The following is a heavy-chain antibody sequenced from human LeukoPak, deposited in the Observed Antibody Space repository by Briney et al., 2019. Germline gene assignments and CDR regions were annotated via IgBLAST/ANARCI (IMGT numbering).Heavy chain of an antibody. D-gene: IGHD6-13*01. Sequence: GASVTVPCKASGGTFSSYAISWVRQAPAQGLAWMGGIITIFGTANYAQKFQGRVTITADKSTSTAYMELCSLRSEDTAVYYCARSRRFASSSRTYNWFDPWGQGTLVTVSS. CDR1: GGTFSSYA. CDR2: IITIFGTA. CDR3: ARSRRFASSSRTYNWFDP. V-gene: IGHV1-69*06. J-gene: IGHJ5*02.